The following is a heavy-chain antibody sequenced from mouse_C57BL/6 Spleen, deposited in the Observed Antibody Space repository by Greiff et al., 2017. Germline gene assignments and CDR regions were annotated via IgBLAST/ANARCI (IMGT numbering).Heavy chain of an antibody. D-gene: IGHD1-1*01. V-gene: IGHV2-6-1*01. CDR3: ARHGITTVVATDYAMDY. CDR2: IWSDGST. CDR1: GFSLTSYG. Sequence: QVQLKESGPGLVAPSQSLSITCTVSGFSLTSYGVHWVRQPPGKGLEWLVVIWSDGSTTYNSALKPRLSISKDNSKSQVFLKMNSLQTDDTAMYYCARHGITTVVATDYAMDYWGQGTSVTVSS. J-gene: IGHJ4*01.